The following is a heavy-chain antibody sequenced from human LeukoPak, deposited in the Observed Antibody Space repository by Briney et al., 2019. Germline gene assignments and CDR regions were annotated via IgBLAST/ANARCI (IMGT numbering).Heavy chain of an antibody. CDR2: MNPNSGNT. CDR3: TSDVGYSSSSLGTPLHY. J-gene: IGHJ4*02. Sequence: GASVKVSCKASGYTFTTYEINWVRQAPGQGPEWMGWMNPNSGNTGYAQKFQGRVTMSADTSTSRAYREVRSLRSEDTAVYYCTSDVGYSSSSLGTPLHYWGQGTLVTVSS. V-gene: IGHV1-8*01. D-gene: IGHD6-6*01. CDR1: GYTFTTYE.